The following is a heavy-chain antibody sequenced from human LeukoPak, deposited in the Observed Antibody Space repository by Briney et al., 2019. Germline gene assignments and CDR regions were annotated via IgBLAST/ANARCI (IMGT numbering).Heavy chain of an antibody. J-gene: IGHJ4*02. D-gene: IGHD5-12*01. CDR3: ARLSGYKFLHFDY. Sequence: ASVKVSRKASGGTFSSYAISWVRQAPGQGLEWMGGIIPIFGTANYAQKFQGRVTITADESTSTAYMELSSLRSEDTAVYYCARLSGYKFLHFDYWGQGTLVTVSS. CDR2: IIPIFGTA. CDR1: GGTFSSYA. V-gene: IGHV1-69*13.